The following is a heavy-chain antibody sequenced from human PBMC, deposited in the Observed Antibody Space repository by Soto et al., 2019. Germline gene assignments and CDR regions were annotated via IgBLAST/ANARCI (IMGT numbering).Heavy chain of an antibody. D-gene: IGHD3-3*01. Sequence: EVQLVESGGDLVQPGGSLRLSCAASGFTFSSFWITWVRQAPGKGLEWVANINQDGSEKHYVDSVKGRFTLSRDNVENSVYLQMNSLRADDTAVYYCARDFGVQELDYWGQGTLVTVSA. V-gene: IGHV3-7*01. CDR2: INQDGSEK. CDR1: GFTFSSFW. CDR3: ARDFGVQELDY. J-gene: IGHJ4*02.